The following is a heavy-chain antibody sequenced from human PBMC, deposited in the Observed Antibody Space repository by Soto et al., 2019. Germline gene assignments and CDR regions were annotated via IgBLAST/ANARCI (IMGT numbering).Heavy chain of an antibody. CDR3: ARGGSTIFGVVIIGGVLWFDP. CDR2: ISSTTNYI. Sequence: PGGSLRLSCAASGFTFTRYSMNWVRQAPGKGLEWVSSISSTTNYIYYGDSMKGRFTISRDNAKNSLYLEMNSLRAEDTAVYYCARGGSTIFGVVIIGGVLWFDPWGQGTLVTVSS. J-gene: IGHJ5*02. D-gene: IGHD3-3*01. V-gene: IGHV3-21*06. CDR1: GFTFTRYS.